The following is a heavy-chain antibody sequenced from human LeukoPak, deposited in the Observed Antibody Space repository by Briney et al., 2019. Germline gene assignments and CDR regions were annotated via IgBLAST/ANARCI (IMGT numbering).Heavy chain of an antibody. CDR3: ARHKDYYYTYMDV. J-gene: IGHJ6*03. V-gene: IGHV4-39*01. CDR1: GDSISTSSYY. CDR2: IYYSGST. Sequence: SETLSLTCSVSGDSISTSSYYWGWIRQPPGKGLEWIGTIYYSGSTYYNPSLTSRVTISVDTSKNQFSLKLSSVTAADTAVYYCARHKDYYYTYMDVWGKGTTVTISS.